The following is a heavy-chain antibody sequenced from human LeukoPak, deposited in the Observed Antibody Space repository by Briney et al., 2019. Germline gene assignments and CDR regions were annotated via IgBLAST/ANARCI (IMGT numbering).Heavy chain of an antibody. CDR2: IYYSGST. D-gene: IGHD2-2*02. CDR1: GGSFSSYY. J-gene: IGHJ4*02. V-gene: IGHV4-59*01. CDR3: ARGQLLYAH. Sequence: PSETLSLTCAVYGGSFSSYYWSWIRQPPGKGLEWIGYIYYSGSTNHNPSLKSRVTISLDTSKNQFSLKLNSVTAADTAVYYCARGQLLYAHWGQGTLVTVSS.